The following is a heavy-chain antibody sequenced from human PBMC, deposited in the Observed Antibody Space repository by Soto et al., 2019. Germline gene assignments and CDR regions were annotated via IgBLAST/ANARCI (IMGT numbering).Heavy chain of an antibody. J-gene: IGHJ4*02. Sequence: PSETLSLTCTVSGGSISSNDYYWNWIRQAPGKGLEWIAYIFYSGGTYYNPSLKSRVTISVDTSKNQFSLKLSSVTAADTAVYYCARSTQNLDYWGQGTLVT. CDR3: ARSTQNLDY. D-gene: IGHD1-1*01. CDR1: GGSISSNDYY. V-gene: IGHV4-30-4*01. CDR2: IFYSGGT.